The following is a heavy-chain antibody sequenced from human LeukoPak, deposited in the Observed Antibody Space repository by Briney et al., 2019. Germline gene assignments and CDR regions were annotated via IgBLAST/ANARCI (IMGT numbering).Heavy chain of an antibody. CDR2: IYYSGST. CDR3: ARTDPTMITIDDAFDI. D-gene: IGHD3-16*01. CDR1: GGSISPYY. Sequence: PSETLSLTCTVSGGSISPYYWSWIRQPPGKGLEWIGYIYYSGSTNYNPSLKSRVTISVDTSKNQFSLKLSSVTAADTAVYYCARTDPTMITIDDAFDIWGQGTMVTVSS. V-gene: IGHV4-59*08. J-gene: IGHJ3*02.